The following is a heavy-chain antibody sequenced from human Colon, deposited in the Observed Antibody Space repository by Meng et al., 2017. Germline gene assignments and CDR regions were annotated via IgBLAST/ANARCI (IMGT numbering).Heavy chain of an antibody. D-gene: IGHD5-12*01. J-gene: IGHJ4*02. CDR1: GFTFTSYE. Sequence: GGSLRLSCAASGFTFTSYEMSWVRQAPGKGLEWVAYISKTGDTIYYADSVKGRFTISRDNAKSSLYLQMNSLRAEDTAVYYCATSDFDYYYLKYWGQGALVTVSS. V-gene: IGHV3-48*03. CDR2: ISKTGDTI. CDR3: ATSDFDYYYLKY.